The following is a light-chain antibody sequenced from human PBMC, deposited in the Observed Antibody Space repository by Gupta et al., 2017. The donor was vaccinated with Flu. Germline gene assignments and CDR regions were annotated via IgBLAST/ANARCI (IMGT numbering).Light chain of an antibody. Sequence: DVVMTQSPLSLPVALGQPASLSCRSSQSLAHSDGNTYLSWFHQRPGQSPRRLIYMVSNRVSGVPDRFSGSWSGTDFTLKISRVDAEDVGVYYCMQGADWPPFTFGQGTMMEIK. J-gene: IGKJ2*01. V-gene: IGKV2-30*02. CDR1: QSLAHSDGNTY. CDR2: MVS. CDR3: MQGADWPPFT.